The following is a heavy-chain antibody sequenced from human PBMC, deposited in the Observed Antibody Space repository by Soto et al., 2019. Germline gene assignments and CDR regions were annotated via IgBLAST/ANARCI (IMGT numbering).Heavy chain of an antibody. CDR1: GFTFSGHY. V-gene: IGHV3-72*01. J-gene: IGHJ6*02. CDR3: ARGGSPDFNNYDSGMDV. Sequence: EVQLVESGGGLVQPGGSLRLSCAASGFTFSGHYMDWVRQAPGKGLEWVGRIRKKGNSYTTEYAASVKGRFTISRDDSQNSMSLQMNSLKTEDTAVYYCARGGSPDFNNYDSGMDVWGQGTTVTVSS. D-gene: IGHD1-1*01. CDR2: IRKKGNSYTT.